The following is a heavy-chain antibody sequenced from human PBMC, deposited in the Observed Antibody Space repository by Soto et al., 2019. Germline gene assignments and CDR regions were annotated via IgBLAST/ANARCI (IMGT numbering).Heavy chain of an antibody. CDR1: GGSISSSSSY. Sequence: PXGTLCLTCTVSGGSISSSSSYWGWIRQPPGKGLEWIGTIYSGSTYYNPSLKSRVTISVDTSKNQFSLKLSSVAAADTAIYFCATTRGIAVGGSFDYWGQGTLVTVSS. CDR2: IYSGST. J-gene: IGHJ4*02. V-gene: IGHV4-39*01. CDR3: ATTRGIAVGGSFDY. D-gene: IGHD6-13*01.